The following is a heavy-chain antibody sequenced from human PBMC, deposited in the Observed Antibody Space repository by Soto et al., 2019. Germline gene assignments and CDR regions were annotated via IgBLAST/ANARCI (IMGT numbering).Heavy chain of an antibody. V-gene: IGHV1-69*13. CDR1: GGTFSIYA. CDR2: IIPIFGTA. J-gene: IGHJ4*02. Sequence: SVKVSCKASGGTFSIYAISCVRQSPLQWLEWMGGIIPIFGTANYAQKFQGRVTITADESTSTAYMELSSLRSEDTAVYYCARGYYDSSGYSTNSFDYWGQGTLVTVSS. CDR3: ARGYYDSSGYSTNSFDY. D-gene: IGHD3-22*01.